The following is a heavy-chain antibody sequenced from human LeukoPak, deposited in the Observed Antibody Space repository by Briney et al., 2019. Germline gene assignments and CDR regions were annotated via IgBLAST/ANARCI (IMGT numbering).Heavy chain of an antibody. D-gene: IGHD6-13*01. CDR3: AEHLSSSWSKLYNWFDP. J-gene: IGHJ5*02. CDR2: ISSSSSYI. Sequence: GGSLRLSCAASGFTFSTYSMNWVRQAPGKGLEWVSSISSSSSYIYYADSVKGRFTISRDNSKNTLYLQMNSLRAEDTAVYYCAEHLSSSWSKLYNWFDPWGQGTLVTVSS. CDR1: GFTFSTYS. V-gene: IGHV3-21*01.